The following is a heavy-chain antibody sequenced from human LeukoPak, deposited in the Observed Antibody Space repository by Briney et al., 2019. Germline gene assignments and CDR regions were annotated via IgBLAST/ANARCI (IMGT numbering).Heavy chain of an antibody. V-gene: IGHV3-23*01. D-gene: IGHD1-26*01. CDR3: TKDLSGSDWVADL. Sequence: GGSLRLSCAASGFTFSSYAMSWVRQAPGRGLEWVSAITGSGGSTNYADSVKGRFTISRDNSKNTVDLRMHSLRAEDTARYYCTKDLSGSDWVADLWGQGTLVTVSS. CDR1: GFTFSSYA. CDR2: ITGSGGST. J-gene: IGHJ5*02.